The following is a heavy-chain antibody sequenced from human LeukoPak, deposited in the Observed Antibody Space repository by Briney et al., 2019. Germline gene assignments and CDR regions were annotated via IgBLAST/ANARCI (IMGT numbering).Heavy chain of an antibody. Sequence: GGSLRLSCAAFGFTVSTNYMTWVRQAPGKGLDWVSIINTGGYTYYIDSVKGRFTISRDKSKNTLYLQMTFLNVEDTAVYYCARESGSYLQWGQGTLVTVSS. V-gene: IGHV3-53*01. CDR3: ARESGSYLQ. CDR2: INTGGYT. CDR1: GFTVSTNY. J-gene: IGHJ4*02. D-gene: IGHD1-26*01.